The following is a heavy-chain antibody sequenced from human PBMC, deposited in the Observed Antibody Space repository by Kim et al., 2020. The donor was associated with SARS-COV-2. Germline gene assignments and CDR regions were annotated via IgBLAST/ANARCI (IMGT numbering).Heavy chain of an antibody. D-gene: IGHD2-8*01. CDR3: VKSTNKETATGWFDS. J-gene: IGHJ5*01. Sequence: NPSLKSRVTISQDTSKNQLSLKLRSVTAADTAVYYCVKSTNKETATGWFDSWGQGTLLTVSS. V-gene: IGHV4-59*01.